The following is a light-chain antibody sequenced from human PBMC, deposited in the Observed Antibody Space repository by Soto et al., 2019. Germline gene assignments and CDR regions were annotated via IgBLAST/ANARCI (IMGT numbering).Light chain of an antibody. V-gene: IGLV2-14*01. CDR1: SSDVGGYNH. Sequence: QSALSQPASVSGSPGQSITTSCTVTSSDVGGYNHVSWYQHHPGKAPKLMIYEVSNRPSGVSNRFSGSKSGNTASLTISGLQADDEADYYCNSHTSSNTRVFGTGTKVTVL. J-gene: IGLJ1*01. CDR2: EVS. CDR3: NSHTSSNTRV.